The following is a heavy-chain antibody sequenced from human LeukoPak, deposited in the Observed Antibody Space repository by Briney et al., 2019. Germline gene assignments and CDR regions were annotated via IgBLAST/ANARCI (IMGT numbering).Heavy chain of an antibody. CDR1: RFTFSSYW. J-gene: IGHJ3*02. CDR3: ARGNAHAFDI. D-gene: IGHD1-1*01. V-gene: IGHV3-74*01. CDR2: INTDGSGT. Sequence: PGGSLRLSCAASRFTFSSYWMHWVRQAPGKGLVWVSRINTDGSGTSYADSVKGRFSNSRDNAKNTLYLQMNSLRAEDTAVYYCARGNAHAFDIWGQGTMVTVSS.